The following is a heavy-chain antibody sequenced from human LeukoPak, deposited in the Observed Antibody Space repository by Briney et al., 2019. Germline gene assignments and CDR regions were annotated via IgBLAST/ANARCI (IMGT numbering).Heavy chain of an antibody. J-gene: IGHJ4*02. CDR1: GSTFSSYS. D-gene: IGHD2-15*01. Sequence: TGGSLRLSCAASGSTFSSYSMNWVRQAPGKGLEWVSSISSSSSYIYYADSVKGRFTISRDNAKNSLYLQMNSLRAEDTAVYYCARESRRAALDYWGQGTLVTVSS. V-gene: IGHV3-21*01. CDR2: ISSSSSYI. CDR3: ARESRRAALDY.